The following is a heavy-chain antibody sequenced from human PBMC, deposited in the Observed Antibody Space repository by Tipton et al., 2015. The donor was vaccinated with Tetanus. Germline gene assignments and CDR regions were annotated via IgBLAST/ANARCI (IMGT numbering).Heavy chain of an antibody. Sequence: SLRLSCAASGFTFSSYGMHWVRQAPGKGLEWVAVIWYDGSNKYYADSVKGRFTISRDNSKNTLYLQMNGLRAEDTAVYYCARDSVAGTLDYWGQGTLVTVSS. CDR2: IWYDGSNK. D-gene: IGHD6-19*01. J-gene: IGHJ4*02. V-gene: IGHV3-33*01. CDR1: GFTFSSYG. CDR3: ARDSVAGTLDY.